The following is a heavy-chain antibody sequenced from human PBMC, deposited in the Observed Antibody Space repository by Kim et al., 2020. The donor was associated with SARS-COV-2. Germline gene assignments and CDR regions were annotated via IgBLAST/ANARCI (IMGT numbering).Heavy chain of an antibody. J-gene: IGHJ4*01. V-gene: IGHV3-30*18. CDR2: ISYDGSNK. CDR1: GFTFSSYG. D-gene: IGHD3-3*01. Sequence: GGSLRLSCAASGFTFSSYGMHWVRQAPGKGLEWVAVISYDGSNKYYADSVKGRFTISRDNSKNTLYLQMNSLRAEDTAVYYCAKDRGIGVGINPFDYWG. CDR3: AKDRGIGVGINPFDY.